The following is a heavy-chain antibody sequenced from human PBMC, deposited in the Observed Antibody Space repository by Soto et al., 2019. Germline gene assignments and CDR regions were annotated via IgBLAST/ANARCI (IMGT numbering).Heavy chain of an antibody. J-gene: IGHJ4*02. V-gene: IGHV3-23*01. CDR1: GFTFSSYA. D-gene: IGHD2-15*01. CDR2: IRGSGENT. Sequence: EVQLLESGGALLQPGGSLRLSLAGSGFTFSSYAMNWVPQTPGKGLEWGSAIRGSGENTYYADPVKGRFTISRDNSKNILYLHMNGLTVEDTAMYYCAKEPTAVDPRDLFGGNPPADYWGQGTLVTVSS. CDR3: AKEPTAVDPRDLFGGNPPADY.